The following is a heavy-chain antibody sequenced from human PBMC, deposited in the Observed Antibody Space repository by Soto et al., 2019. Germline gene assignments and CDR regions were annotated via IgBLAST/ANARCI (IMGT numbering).Heavy chain of an antibody. Sequence: QVQLVQSGAEVKKPGASVKVSCKASGYTFTGYYMHWVRQAPGQGLEWMGWINPNSGGTNYAQKFQGWVTMTRDTSISTAYMELSRLRSDDTAVYYCARGRDKGWLRFGGAFGYWGQGTLVTVSS. CDR2: INPNSGGT. CDR3: ARGRDKGWLRFGGAFGY. CDR1: GYTFTGYY. D-gene: IGHD5-12*01. V-gene: IGHV1-2*04. J-gene: IGHJ4*02.